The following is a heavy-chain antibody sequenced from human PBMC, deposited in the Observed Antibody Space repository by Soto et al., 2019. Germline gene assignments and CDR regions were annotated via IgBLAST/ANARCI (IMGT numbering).Heavy chain of an antibody. Sequence: EVQLVESGGGLVKPGGSLRLSCAASGFAFSHASMNWVRQAPGKGLEWVGRIKSKTDGGTTDYAAPVKGRFTISRDDSKSTLYLQMNSLKTDDTAVYYCTTGAGFLEWLLSYWGQGTLVTVSS. D-gene: IGHD3-3*01. J-gene: IGHJ4*02. CDR3: TTGAGFLEWLLSY. CDR2: IKSKTDGGTT. CDR1: GFAFSHAS. V-gene: IGHV3-15*07.